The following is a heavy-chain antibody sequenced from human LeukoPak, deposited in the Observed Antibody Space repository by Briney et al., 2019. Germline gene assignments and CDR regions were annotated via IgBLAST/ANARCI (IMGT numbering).Heavy chain of an antibody. V-gene: IGHV5-51*01. Sequence: GESLKISCKGSGYSFTSYLIGWVRQMPGKGLEWMGIIYPGDSETRYSPSFQGQVTISADKSISTAYLQWSSLKPSDTAMYYCATVAGATDIDKAFDIWGQGTMVTVSS. CDR1: GYSFTSYL. D-gene: IGHD1-26*01. J-gene: IGHJ3*02. CDR3: ATVAGATDIDKAFDI. CDR2: IYPGDSET.